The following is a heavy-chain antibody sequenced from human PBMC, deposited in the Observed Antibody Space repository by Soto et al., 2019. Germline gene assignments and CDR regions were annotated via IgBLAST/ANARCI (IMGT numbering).Heavy chain of an antibody. CDR2: ISYDGSNK. CDR1: GFTFSSYG. CDR3: AKDRLRGGFLTTATTNGMDV. D-gene: IGHD1-26*01. V-gene: IGHV3-30*18. J-gene: IGHJ6*02. Sequence: PGGSLRLSCAASGFTFSSYGMHGVRQAPGKGLEWVALISYDGSNKYYVDSVKGRFTISRDNSKNTLFLQMNCLRAGDTAVYYCAKDRLRGGFLTTATTNGMDVWGQGTTVTVSS.